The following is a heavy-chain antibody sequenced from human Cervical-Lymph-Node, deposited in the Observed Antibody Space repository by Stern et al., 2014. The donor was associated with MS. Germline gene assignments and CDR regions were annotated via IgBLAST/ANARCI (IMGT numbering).Heavy chain of an antibody. D-gene: IGHD7-27*01. Sequence: DQLVESGAEVKKPGASVKVSCKASGYTFTSYGISWVRQAPGQGLEWMGWISAYNGNTNYAQKLQGRVTMTTDTSTSTAYMELRSLRSDDTAVYYCARNVNLGTPRWGYNWFDPWGQGTLVTVSS. V-gene: IGHV1-18*01. CDR2: ISAYNGNT. CDR1: GYTFTSYG. J-gene: IGHJ5*02. CDR3: ARNVNLGTPRWGYNWFDP.